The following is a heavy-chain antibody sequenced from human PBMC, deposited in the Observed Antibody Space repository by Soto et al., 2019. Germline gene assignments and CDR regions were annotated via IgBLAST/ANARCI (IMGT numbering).Heavy chain of an antibody. CDR1: GFTFSSYG. CDR3: AKEGGLSGSYYISSSYYFDY. V-gene: IGHV3-30*18. CDR2: ISYDGSNT. J-gene: IGHJ4*02. Sequence: QVQLVESGGGVVQPERSLRLSCVASGFTFSSYGMHWVRQAPGKGLEWVAIISYDGSNTYYADSVKGRFTISRDNSKNTLYLQMNSLRAEDTSVYYCAKEGGLSGSYYISSSYYFDYWGQGTLVTVSS. D-gene: IGHD1-26*01.